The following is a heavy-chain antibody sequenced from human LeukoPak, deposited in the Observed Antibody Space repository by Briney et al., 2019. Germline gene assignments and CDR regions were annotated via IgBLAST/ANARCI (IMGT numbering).Heavy chain of an antibody. CDR1: GGTFSSYA. J-gene: IGHJ6*03. Sequence: SVKVSCKASGGTFSSYAISWVRQAPGQGLEWMGGIIPIFCTANYAQKLQGRVTMTTDTSTSTAYMELRSLRSDDTAVYYCARGYSSGWYYYYYYMDVWGKGTTVTISS. CDR3: ARGYSSGWYYYYYYMDV. D-gene: IGHD6-19*01. CDR2: IIPIFCTA. V-gene: IGHV1-69*05.